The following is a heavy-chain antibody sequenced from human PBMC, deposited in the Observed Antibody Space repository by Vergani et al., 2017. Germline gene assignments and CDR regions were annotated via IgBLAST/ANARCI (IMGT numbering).Heavy chain of an antibody. CDR3: ARIYGGNSDVFEI. Sequence: QVQLQESGPGLVKPSETLSLTCTVSGGSISSYYWSWIRQPPGKGLEWIGYIYYSGSTNYNPSLKSRVTISVDTSKNQLSLKLSSVTAADTAVYYCARIYGGNSDVFEIWGQGTMVTVSS. J-gene: IGHJ3*02. V-gene: IGHV4-59*01. CDR2: IYYSGST. CDR1: GGSISSYY. D-gene: IGHD4-23*01.